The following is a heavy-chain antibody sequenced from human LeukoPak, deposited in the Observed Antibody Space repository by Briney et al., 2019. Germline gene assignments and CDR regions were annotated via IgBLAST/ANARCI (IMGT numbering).Heavy chain of an antibody. CDR3: AREKADGFDI. CDR1: GFTFSAYA. V-gene: IGHV3-23*01. J-gene: IGHJ3*02. CDR2: IGSDGKT. Sequence: QPGGSLRLSCEASGFTFSAYAMTWVRQAPGKGLEWVSSIGSDGKTHYSESVKGRFAISRDNSKNTLYLQMNSLRAEDTAVYYCAREKADGFDIWGQGTMVTVSS.